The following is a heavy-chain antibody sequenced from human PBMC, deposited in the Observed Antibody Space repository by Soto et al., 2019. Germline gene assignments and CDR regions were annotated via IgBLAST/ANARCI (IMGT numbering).Heavy chain of an antibody. CDR1: GFTFSSYS. Sequence: PGGSLRLSCAASGFTFSSYSMNWVRQAPGKGLEWVSYISSSSSTIYYADSVKGRFTISRDNSKSTPYLQMNSLRAEDTAVCYCGKGRSYYYYYGVDVWGQGTTVTVSS. CDR3: GKGRSYYYYYGVDV. D-gene: IGHD1-26*01. CDR2: ISSSSSTI. J-gene: IGHJ6*02. V-gene: IGHV3-48*01.